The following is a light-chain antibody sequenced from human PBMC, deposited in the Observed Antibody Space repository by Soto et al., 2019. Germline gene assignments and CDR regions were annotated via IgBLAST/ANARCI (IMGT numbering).Light chain of an antibody. CDR3: QQRSNWIT. Sequence: EIVLTQSPATLSLSPGERATLSCRASQSVSSYLAWYQQKPGQAPRLLIYDASNRATGIPARFGGSGSGTDFTLTISSLEPEDFAVYYCQQRSNWITFGGGTKVDIK. J-gene: IGKJ4*01. V-gene: IGKV3-11*01. CDR1: QSVSSY. CDR2: DAS.